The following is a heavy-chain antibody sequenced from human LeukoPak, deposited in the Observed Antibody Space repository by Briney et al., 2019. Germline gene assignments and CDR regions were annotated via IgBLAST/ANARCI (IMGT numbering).Heavy chain of an antibody. CDR2: IKQDGSAE. CDR1: GFTFSTYW. J-gene: IGHJ4*02. CDR3: ARGGNSYGPYFDI. V-gene: IGHV3-7*01. Sequence: PGGSLRLSCAASGFTFSTYWMSWVRQAPGKGLEWVANIKQDGSAEYYVDSVKGRFTISRDNPKKSLYLQMNSLRAEDTAVYYCARGGNSYGPYFDIWGRGTLVTVSS. D-gene: IGHD5-18*01.